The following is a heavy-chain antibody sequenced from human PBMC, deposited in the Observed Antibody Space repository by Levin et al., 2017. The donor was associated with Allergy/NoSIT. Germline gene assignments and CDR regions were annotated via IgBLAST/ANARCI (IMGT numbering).Heavy chain of an antibody. CDR3: ARDRYPANYYDSTGYSCDY. CDR2: ISSSNSYI. Sequence: PGGSLRLSCAASGFTFSSYGMTWVRQAPGKGLEWVSYISSSNSYIYYADSVKGRFTISRDNANNSLYLQMNSLRGEDTAVYYCARDRYPANYYDSTGYSCDYWGQGTRVAVSS. J-gene: IGHJ4*02. CDR1: GFTFSSYG. D-gene: IGHD3-22*01. V-gene: IGHV3-21*06.